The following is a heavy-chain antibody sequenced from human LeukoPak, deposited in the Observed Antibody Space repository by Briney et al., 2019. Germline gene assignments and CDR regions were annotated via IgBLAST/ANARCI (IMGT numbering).Heavy chain of an antibody. CDR2: IYYSGST. Sequence: SETLSLTCTVSGGSISSSSYYWGWIRQPPGKGLEWTGSIYYSGSTYYDPSLKSRVTISVDTSKNQFSLKLSSVTATDTAVYYCARLCSGGSCYLGYWGQGTLVTVSS. CDR1: GGSISSSSYY. D-gene: IGHD2-15*01. J-gene: IGHJ4*02. CDR3: ARLCSGGSCYLGY. V-gene: IGHV4-39*07.